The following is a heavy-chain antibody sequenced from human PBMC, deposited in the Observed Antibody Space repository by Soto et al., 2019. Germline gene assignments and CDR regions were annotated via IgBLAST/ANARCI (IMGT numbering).Heavy chain of an antibody. Sequence: QVQLVQSGAEVKKPGASVKVSCQASGYTFTSYDIHWVRQATGQGLEWMGWMNPNSGNTGDAQKFQGRGTMTRNTSRSTAYMELSSLRSEDTAVYYCARGPGSWYYYYMDVWGKGTTVTVSS. D-gene: IGHD6-13*01. CDR3: ARGPGSWYYYYMDV. CDR1: GYTFTSYD. V-gene: IGHV1-8*01. J-gene: IGHJ6*03. CDR2: MNPNSGNT.